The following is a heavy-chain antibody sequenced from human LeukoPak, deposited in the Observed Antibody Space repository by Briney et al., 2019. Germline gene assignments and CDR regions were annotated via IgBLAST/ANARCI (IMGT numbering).Heavy chain of an antibody. D-gene: IGHD3-10*01. CDR3: ASGITIRDLDY. J-gene: IGHJ4*02. Sequence: PGGSLRLSCAASGFTFSSYSMNWVRQAPGKGLEWVSSISSSSSYIFYADSVKGRFTISRDNAKKSLFLQMISLRAEDTAVYYCASGITIRDLDYWGQGTLVTVSS. V-gene: IGHV3-21*01. CDR1: GFTFSSYS. CDR2: ISSSSSYI.